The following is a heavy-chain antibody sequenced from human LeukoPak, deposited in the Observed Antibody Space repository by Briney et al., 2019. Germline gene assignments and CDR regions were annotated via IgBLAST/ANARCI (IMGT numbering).Heavy chain of an antibody. CDR3: ARDAVTVNSYYFDY. Sequence: KTSETLSLTCTVSGGSVSSGSYYWSWIRQPPGKGLEWIGYIYYSGSTNYHPSLKSRVTISVDTSKNQFTLKLSSVTAADTAVYYCARDAVTVNSYYFDYWGQGTLVTVSS. CDR2: IYYSGST. CDR1: GGSVSSGSYY. J-gene: IGHJ4*02. D-gene: IGHD4-11*01. V-gene: IGHV4-61*01.